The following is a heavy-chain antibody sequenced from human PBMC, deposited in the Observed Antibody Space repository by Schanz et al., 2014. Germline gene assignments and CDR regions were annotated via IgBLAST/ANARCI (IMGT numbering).Heavy chain of an antibody. CDR3: AKGPYYYYYMDV. Sequence: EVQLVESGGGLVQPGGSLRLSCAASGFGFSSYSMNWVRQAPGKGLEWISYITYNGGTIYYADSVKGRFTISRDNAKNSLFLQMNSLRPEDTAVYYCAKGPYYYYYMDVWGNGTTVTVSS. CDR2: ITYNGGTI. J-gene: IGHJ6*03. V-gene: IGHV3-48*04. CDR1: GFGFSSYS.